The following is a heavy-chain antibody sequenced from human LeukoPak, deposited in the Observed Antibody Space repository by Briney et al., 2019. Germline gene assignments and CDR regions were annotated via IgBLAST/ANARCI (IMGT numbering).Heavy chain of an antibody. CDR3: ARDQIIRVAVAGTEGHAFDI. Sequence: PGGSLRLSVAASGFTFDDYGMSWVRQAPGKGLEWVSGIKWNGGGTGYADSGKGGFTISKDNDNHSLYLQMNSLRAEDTALYYCARDQIIRVAVAGTEGHAFDIWGQGTMVTVSS. CDR2: IKWNGGGT. V-gene: IGHV3-20*03. J-gene: IGHJ3*02. D-gene: IGHD6-19*01. CDR1: GFTFDDYG.